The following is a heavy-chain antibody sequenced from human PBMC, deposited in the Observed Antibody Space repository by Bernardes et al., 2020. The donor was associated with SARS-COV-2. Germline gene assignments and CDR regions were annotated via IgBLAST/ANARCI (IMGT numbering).Heavy chain of an antibody. Sequence: SETLSLTCTVSGGSISSSSYYWGWIRQPPGKGLEWIGSIYYSGSTYYNPSLKSRVTISVDTSKNQFSLKLSSVTAADTAVYYCASTMIVVLSLYFDYWGQGTLVTVSS. CDR3: ASTMIVVLSLYFDY. V-gene: IGHV4-39*01. CDR1: GGSISSSSYY. D-gene: IGHD3-22*01. J-gene: IGHJ4*02. CDR2: IYYSGST.